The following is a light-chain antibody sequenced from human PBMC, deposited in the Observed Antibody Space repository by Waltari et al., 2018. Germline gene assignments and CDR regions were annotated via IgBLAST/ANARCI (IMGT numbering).Light chain of an antibody. V-gene: IGLV2-11*01. J-gene: IGLJ3*02. CDR3: CSYAGRYTWV. CDR2: YVS. Sequence: QSALTQPRSVSGSPGQSVTISCTGTSSDVGGYNYVSWYQQHPGKAPKFMIYYVSQRPAGVPDRFSGSKSANTASLTISGLQAEDEADYYCCSYAGRYTWVFGGGTKLTVL. CDR1: SSDVGGYNY.